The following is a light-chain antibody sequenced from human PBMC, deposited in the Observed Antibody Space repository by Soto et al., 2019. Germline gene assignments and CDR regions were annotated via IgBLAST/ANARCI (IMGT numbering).Light chain of an antibody. V-gene: IGLV2-14*01. J-gene: IGLJ1*01. CDR3: SSYTSSSTYV. CDR2: EVS. CDR1: SSDGGGYNY. Sequence: QSVLTQPASVSGSPGQSITISCTGTSSDGGGYNYVSWYQQHPGKAPKLMIYEVSNRRSGGSNRFSGSKSGNTASLPISGLQAEDAADYYCSSYTSSSTYVSGTGTKVTVL.